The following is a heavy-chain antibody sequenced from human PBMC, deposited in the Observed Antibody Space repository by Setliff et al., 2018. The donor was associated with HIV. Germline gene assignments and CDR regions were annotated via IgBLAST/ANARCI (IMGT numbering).Heavy chain of an antibody. V-gene: IGHV4-38-2*02. J-gene: IGHJ5*02. CDR1: GYSISSGYY. D-gene: IGHD3-22*01. CDR2: FYYSGST. Sequence: SETLSLTCTVSGYSISSGYYWGWIRQPPGKGLEWIGSFYYSGSTYYNPSLKSRVTISVDTSKNQFSLKLSSVTAADAAVYYCASRVYYYDSSGYLREEGFDPWGQGTLVTVSS. CDR3: ASRVYYYDSSGYLREEGFDP.